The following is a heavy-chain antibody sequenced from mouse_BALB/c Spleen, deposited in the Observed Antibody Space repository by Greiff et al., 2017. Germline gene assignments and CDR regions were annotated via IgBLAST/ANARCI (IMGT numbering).Heavy chain of an antibody. CDR2: IDPSDSYT. CDR1: GYTFTSYW. D-gene: IGHD3-1*01. V-gene: IGHV1-69*02. J-gene: IGHJ2*01. CDR3: ARRARATLDY. Sequence: QVQLQQPGAELVKPGASVKLSCKASGYTFTSYWMHWVKQRPGQGLEWIGEIDPSDSYTNYNQKFKGKATLTVDKSSSTAYMQLSSLTSEDSAVYYCARRARATLDYWGQGTTRTVSS.